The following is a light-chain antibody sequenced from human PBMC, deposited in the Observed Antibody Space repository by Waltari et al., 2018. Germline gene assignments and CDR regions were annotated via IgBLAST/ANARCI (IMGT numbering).Light chain of an antibody. J-gene: IGLJ2*01. V-gene: IGLV2-14*03. CDR2: DVT. Sequence: QSALTHPASVSGSPAQSITISCSGVGSAVGASASVSWHQHHPGKAPQVIIYDVTNRPSGVSDRFSASKSANTASLTISRLQPEDEADYYCSSQTLDGLVLFGGGTRLTVL. CDR3: SSQTLDGLVL. CDR1: GSAVGASAS.